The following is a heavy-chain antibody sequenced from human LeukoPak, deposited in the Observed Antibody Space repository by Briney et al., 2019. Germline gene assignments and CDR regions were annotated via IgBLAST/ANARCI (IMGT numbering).Heavy chain of an antibody. D-gene: IGHD4/OR15-4a*01. Sequence: QPGGSLRLSCAASGFTVSSNYMSWVRQAPGKGLEWVSFIYSDNTHYSDSVKGRFTISRDNSKNTLYLQMNSLRAEDMAVYYCARRAGAYSHPYDYWGQGTLVTVSS. CDR1: GFTVSSNY. J-gene: IGHJ4*02. V-gene: IGHV3-53*01. CDR2: IYSDNT. CDR3: ARRAGAYSHPYDY.